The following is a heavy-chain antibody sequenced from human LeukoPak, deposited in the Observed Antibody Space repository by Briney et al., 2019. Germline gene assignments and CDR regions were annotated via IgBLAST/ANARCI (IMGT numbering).Heavy chain of an antibody. V-gene: IGHV3-23*01. CDR1: GFTFSSYA. CDR3: SKDYYYDSSGYYVVY. J-gene: IGHJ4*02. Sequence: PGGSLRLSCAASGFTFSSYAMSWVRQAPGKGPEWVSAISGSGGTTYYADSVKGRFTISRDNSKNTLYPQMNSLRADDPPEYYGSKDYYYDSSGYYVVYWGQGTLVTVSS. D-gene: IGHD3-22*01. CDR2: ISGSGGTT.